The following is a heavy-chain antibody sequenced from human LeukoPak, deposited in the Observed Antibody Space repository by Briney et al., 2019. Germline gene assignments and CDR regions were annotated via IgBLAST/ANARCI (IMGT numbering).Heavy chain of an antibody. CDR2: ISGSGGST. V-gene: IGHV3-23*01. CDR3: AFHYYDSSGYFLNFDY. CDR1: GFTFSSYA. D-gene: IGHD3-22*01. J-gene: IGHJ4*02. Sequence: GGSLRLSCAASGFTFSSYAMSWVRQAPGKGLEWVSAISGSGGSTYYADSVKGRFAISRDNSKNTLYLQMNSLRAEDTAVYYCAFHYYDSSGYFLNFDYWGQGTLVTVSS.